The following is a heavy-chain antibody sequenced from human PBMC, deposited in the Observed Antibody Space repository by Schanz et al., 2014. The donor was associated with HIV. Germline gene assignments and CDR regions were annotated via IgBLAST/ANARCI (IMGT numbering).Heavy chain of an antibody. CDR2: INPSNGKT. Sequence: QLVQSGAEVKRPGSSVKVSCKVTGGTFSIIAINWVRQAPGQGLEWMGWINPSNGKTYYAQKFRGRVTMTRDTSINTASMEVSRLMSDDTAVYYCARNQYQLLPFDYWGQGTLVTVSS. J-gene: IGHJ4*02. V-gene: IGHV1-2*02. CDR3: ARNQYQLLPFDY. CDR1: GGTFSIIA. D-gene: IGHD2-2*01.